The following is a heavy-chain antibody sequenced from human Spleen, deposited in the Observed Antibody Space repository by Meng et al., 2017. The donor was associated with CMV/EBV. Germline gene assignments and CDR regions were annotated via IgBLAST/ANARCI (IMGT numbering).Heavy chain of an antibody. CDR3: ARDRADYAVDY. D-gene: IGHD4-17*01. CDR2: IYYSGST. J-gene: IGHJ4*02. Sequence: SETLSLTCTVSGGSVSSGSHYWSWIRQPPGKGLEWIGYIYYSGSTNYNPSLKSRVTISVDTSKNQFSLKLSSVTAADTAVYYCARDRADYAVDYWGQGTLVTVSS. V-gene: IGHV4-61*01. CDR1: GGSVSSGSHY.